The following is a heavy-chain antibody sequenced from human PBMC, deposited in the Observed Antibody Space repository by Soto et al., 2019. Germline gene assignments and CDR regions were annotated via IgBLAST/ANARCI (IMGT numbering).Heavy chain of an antibody. CDR2: IYHSGST. V-gene: IGHV4-30-2*01. D-gene: IGHD3-22*01. CDR1: GGSISSGGYS. CDR3: ARDLDYEFDY. Sequence: SETVSLTCAVSGGSISSGGYSWSWIRQPPGKGLEWIGYIYHSGSTYYNPSLKSRVTISVDRSKNQFSLKLSSVTAADTAVYYCARDLDYEFDYWGQGTLVTVSS. J-gene: IGHJ4*02.